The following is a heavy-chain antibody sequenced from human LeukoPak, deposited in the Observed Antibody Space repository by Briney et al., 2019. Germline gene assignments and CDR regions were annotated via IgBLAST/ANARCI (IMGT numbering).Heavy chain of an antibody. CDR3: ALRGCSYGSDAFDI. CDR2: IIPIFGTA. Sequence: GASVKVSCKASGGTFSSYAICWVRQAPGQGLEWMGRIIPIFGTANYAQKFQGRVTITTDESTSTAYMELSSLRSEDTALYYCALRGCSYGSDAFDIWGQGTLVTVSS. V-gene: IGHV1-69*05. J-gene: IGHJ4*02. D-gene: IGHD5-18*01. CDR1: GGTFSSYA.